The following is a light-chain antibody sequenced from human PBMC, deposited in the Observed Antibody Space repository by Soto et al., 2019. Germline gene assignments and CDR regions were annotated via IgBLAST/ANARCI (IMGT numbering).Light chain of an antibody. CDR1: QGISSY. V-gene: IGKV1-8*01. J-gene: IGKJ1*01. CDR3: QQYYSYFWT. CDR2: AAS. Sequence: AIRMTQSPSSFSASTGDRVTITCRASQGISSYLAWYQQKPGKAPKLLIYAASTLQSGVPSRFSGSGSGTDLTLTISCLQSEDFASYYCQQYYSYFWTFGQGTKVEIK.